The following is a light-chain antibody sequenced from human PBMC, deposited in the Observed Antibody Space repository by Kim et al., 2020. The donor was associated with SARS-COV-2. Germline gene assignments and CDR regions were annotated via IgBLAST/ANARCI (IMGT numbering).Light chain of an antibody. CDR1: NIGSKN. Sequence: VALGQTARITCGGNNIGSKNVHWYQQKPGQAPVLVIYSDSNRPSGIPERFSGSNSGNTATLTISRAHAGDEADYYCQVWDSSTAWVFGGGTQLTVL. J-gene: IGLJ3*02. CDR3: QVWDSSTAWV. V-gene: IGLV3-9*01. CDR2: SDS.